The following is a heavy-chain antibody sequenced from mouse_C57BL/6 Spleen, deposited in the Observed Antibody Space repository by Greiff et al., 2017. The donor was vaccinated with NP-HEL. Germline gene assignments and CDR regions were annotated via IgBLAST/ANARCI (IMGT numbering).Heavy chain of an antibody. V-gene: IGHV1-82*01. CDR1: GYAFSSSW. CDR3: ALITTVVAYAMDY. CDR2: IYPGDGDT. Sequence: QVQLQQSGPELVKPGASVKISCKASGYAFSSSWMNWVKQRPGKGLEWIGRIYPGDGDTNYNGKFKGKATLTADKSSSTAYMQLSSLTSEDSAVYFCALITTVVAYAMDYWGQGTSVTVSS. D-gene: IGHD1-1*01. J-gene: IGHJ4*01.